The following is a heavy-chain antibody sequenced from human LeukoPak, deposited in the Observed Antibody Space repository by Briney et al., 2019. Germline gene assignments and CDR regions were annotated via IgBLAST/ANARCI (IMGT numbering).Heavy chain of an antibody. Sequence: PGGSLRLSCAASGFTFSSYAMSWVRQAPGKGLESVSAISGSGGSTYYADSVKGRFTISRDNSKNTLYLQMNSLRAEDTAVYYYAKPAGGRNYGDYLHAFVIWGQGTMVTVSS. CDR1: GFTFSSYA. D-gene: IGHD4-17*01. J-gene: IGHJ3*02. V-gene: IGHV3-23*01. CDR3: AKPAGGRNYGDYLHAFVI. CDR2: ISGSGGST.